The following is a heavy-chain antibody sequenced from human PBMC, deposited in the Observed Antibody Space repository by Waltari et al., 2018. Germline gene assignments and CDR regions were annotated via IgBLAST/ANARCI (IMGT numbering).Heavy chain of an antibody. V-gene: IGHV4-59*01. J-gene: IGHJ6*02. Sequence: QVQLQESGPGLVKPSETLSLSCTVSDASLTTYYWSWIRRPPGKGLEYIGYIHDSGDTKYSPSLSSRVSMSLDTSKNQCSLKISSVTAADSAVYYCARVHGSESPLAWGTDVWGQGTAVTVSS. CDR3: ARVHGSESPLAWGTDV. CDR2: IHDSGDT. CDR1: DASLTTYY. D-gene: IGHD2-21*01.